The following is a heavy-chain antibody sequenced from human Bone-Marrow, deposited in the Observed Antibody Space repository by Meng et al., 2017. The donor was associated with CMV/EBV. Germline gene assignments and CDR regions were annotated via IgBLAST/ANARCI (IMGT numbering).Heavy chain of an antibody. V-gene: IGHV4-39*07. CDR3: ARTSVEYDGSAYYYY. D-gene: IGHD3-22*01. CDR2: IYYTGRT. Sequence: GSLRLSCTVSGDSISSSTYYWGWIRQPPGKGLEWIGNIYYTGRTFCNPSLKSRVTISVDTSKNQFSLKVNSTTAADTAVYYCARTSVEYDGSAYYYYWGQGTLVTVSS. CDR1: GDSISSSTYY. J-gene: IGHJ4*02.